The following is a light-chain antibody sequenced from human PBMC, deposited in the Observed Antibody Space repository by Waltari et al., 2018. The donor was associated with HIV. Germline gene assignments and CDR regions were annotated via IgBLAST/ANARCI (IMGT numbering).Light chain of an antibody. CDR3: AAWDDSLNGHVV. Sequence: QSELTQSPSASGTPGQRVTISCSGSRSTIGPNSVNWYQQLPGTAPKLLIYSNSQRPSGVPDRFSGSKSGTSASLAITGLQSEDEADYYCAAWDDSLNGHVVFGGGTKLTVL. CDR2: SNS. J-gene: IGLJ2*01. V-gene: IGLV1-44*01. CDR1: RSTIGPNS.